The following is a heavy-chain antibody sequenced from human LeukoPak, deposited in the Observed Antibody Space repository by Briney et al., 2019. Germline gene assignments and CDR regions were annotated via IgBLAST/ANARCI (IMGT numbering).Heavy chain of an antibody. D-gene: IGHD1-26*01. V-gene: IGHV3-21*04. CDR1: GFTFSNYA. Sequence: GGSLRLSCAASGFTFSNYAMHWVRQAPGNGPEWVSSISSRGDSTNYADSVKGRFTISRDNAKNSLYLQMNSLRAEDTAVYYCARESSGTYYLKQWGQGTLVTVYS. CDR2: ISSRGDST. J-gene: IGHJ4*02. CDR3: ARESSGTYYLKQ.